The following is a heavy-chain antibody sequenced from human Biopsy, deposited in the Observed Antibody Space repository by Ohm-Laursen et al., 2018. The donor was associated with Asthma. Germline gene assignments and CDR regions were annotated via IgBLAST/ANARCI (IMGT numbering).Heavy chain of an antibody. CDR2: AFHNGTT. J-gene: IGHJ6*02. Sequence: SQTLSLTCIVSRGYVRTYDYRWAWIRQPPGKGLEWLGSAFHNGTTDYTPSLARPLSISFDKTRNKFSMTLSSVTAADTAVYFCARVAVYGDIFFAIDVWGQGTTVSVS. CDR1: RGYVRTYDYR. D-gene: IGHD5-24*01. V-gene: IGHV4-30-4*01. CDR3: ARVAVYGDIFFAIDV.